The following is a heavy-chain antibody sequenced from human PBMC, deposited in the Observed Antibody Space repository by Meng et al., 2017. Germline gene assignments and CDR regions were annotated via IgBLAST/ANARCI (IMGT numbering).Heavy chain of an antibody. CDR1: GYTFTSYG. J-gene: IGHJ4*02. D-gene: IGHD6-19*01. CDR3: ARAGIAVAGPDY. Sequence: VQLGTAGVELKKPGALVQVSRKASGYTFTSYGISWVRQAPGQGLEWMGWISAYNGNTNYAQKLQGRVTMTTDTSTSTAYMELRSLRSDDTAVYYCARAGIAVAGPDYWGQGTLVTVSS. CDR2: ISAYNGNT. V-gene: IGHV1-18*01.